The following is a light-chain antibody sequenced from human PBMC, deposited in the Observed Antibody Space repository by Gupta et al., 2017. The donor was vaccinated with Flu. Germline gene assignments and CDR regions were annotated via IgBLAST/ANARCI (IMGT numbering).Light chain of an antibody. J-gene: IGKJ4*02. CDR2: AAS. V-gene: IGKV1-39*01. Sequence: GDRVTITCRASQSVSNFVNWYQQKPGKAPNLLIYAASTLQGGVPSRFSGSGSGTDFTLTIDSLQPEDFATYYCHQGYSTPQTFGRGTTVEIK. CDR1: QSVSNF. CDR3: HQGYSTPQT.